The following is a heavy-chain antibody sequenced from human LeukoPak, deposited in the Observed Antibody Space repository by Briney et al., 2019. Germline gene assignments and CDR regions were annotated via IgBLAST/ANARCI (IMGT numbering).Heavy chain of an antibody. V-gene: IGHV4-34*01. CDR2: INHSGST. CDR1: GGSFSGYY. Sequence: SETLSLTCAVYGGSFSGYYWSWIRQPPGKGLEWIGEINHSGSTNYNPSLKSRVTISVDTSKNQFSLKLSSVTAADTAVYYCARHRYYMYSGSYQGAFDIWGQGTMVTVSS. D-gene: IGHD1-26*01. CDR3: ARHRYYMYSGSYQGAFDI. J-gene: IGHJ3*02.